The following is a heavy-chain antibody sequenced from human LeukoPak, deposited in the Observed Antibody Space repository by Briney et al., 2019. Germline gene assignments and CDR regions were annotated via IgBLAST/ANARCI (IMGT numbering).Heavy chain of an antibody. CDR1: GFTFSSYS. J-gene: IGHJ4*02. Sequence: GGSLRLSCAASGFTFSSYSMNWVRQAPGKGLEWVSSISSSSSSYIYYADSVKGRFTISRDNAKNSLYLQMNSLRAEDTAVYYCARELQPAAAFDYWGPGTLVTVSS. V-gene: IGHV3-21*01. D-gene: IGHD2-2*01. CDR2: ISSSSSSYI. CDR3: ARELQPAAAFDY.